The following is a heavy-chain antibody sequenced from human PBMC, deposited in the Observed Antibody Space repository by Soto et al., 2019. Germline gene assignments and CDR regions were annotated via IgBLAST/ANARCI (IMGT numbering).Heavy chain of an antibody. CDR2: ISGSGGST. D-gene: IGHD2-2*01. CDR1: GFTFSSYA. J-gene: IGHJ6*02. V-gene: IGHV3-23*01. CDR3: AKEMAIVVVPAAIGYYYYGMDV. Sequence: PGGSLRLSCAASGFTFSSYAMSWVRQAPGKGLEWVSAISGSGGSTYYADSVKGRFTISRDNSKNTLYLQMNSLRAEDTAVYYCAKEMAIVVVPAAIGYYYYGMDVWGQGTTVTVSS.